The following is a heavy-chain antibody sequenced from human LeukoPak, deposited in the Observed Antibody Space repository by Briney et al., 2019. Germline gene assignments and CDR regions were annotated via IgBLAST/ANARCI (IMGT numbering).Heavy chain of an antibody. CDR3: ARSMYCGGDCYYYFDY. CDR1: GFTLSSYE. D-gene: IGHD2-21*02. Sequence: GGSLRLSCTVSGFTLSSYEMSWIRQAPGKGLEWVSSIEYSGGSAYYADSVKGRFTISRDNAKNTLYLQMNSLRADDTAVYYCARSMYCGGDCYYYFDYWGQGTLVTVAS. V-gene: IGHV3-23*01. J-gene: IGHJ4*02. CDR2: IEYSGGSA.